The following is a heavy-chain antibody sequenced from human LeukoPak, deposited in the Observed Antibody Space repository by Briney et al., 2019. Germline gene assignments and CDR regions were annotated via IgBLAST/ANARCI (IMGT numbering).Heavy chain of an antibody. J-gene: IGHJ4*02. V-gene: IGHV3-64*04. CDR3: ARGGLARRYDY. Sequence: GGSLRLSCAASGFTFSSYAMHWVRQAPGKGLEYVSGISSNGGSTIYYADSVKGRFTISRDNAKNSLYLQMNSLRAEDTAVYYCARGGLARRYDYWGQGTLVTVSS. CDR1: GFTFSSYA. D-gene: IGHD6-6*01. CDR2: ISSNGGSTI.